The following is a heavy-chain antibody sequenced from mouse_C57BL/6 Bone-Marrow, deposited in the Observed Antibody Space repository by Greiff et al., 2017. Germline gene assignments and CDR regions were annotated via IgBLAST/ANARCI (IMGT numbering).Heavy chain of an antibody. J-gene: IGHJ2*01. V-gene: IGHV3-6*01. CDR1: GYSITSGYY. CDR2: ISYDGSN. D-gene: IGHD1-1*01. Sequence: VQLQQSGPGLVKPSQSLSLTCSVTGYSITSGYYWNWIRQFPGNKLEWMGYISYDGSNNYNPSFKNRISITRDTSKNQFFLKLNSVTTEDTATYYCARGGIDYYGSSFYFDYWGQGTTLTVSS. CDR3: ARGGIDYYGSSFYFDY.